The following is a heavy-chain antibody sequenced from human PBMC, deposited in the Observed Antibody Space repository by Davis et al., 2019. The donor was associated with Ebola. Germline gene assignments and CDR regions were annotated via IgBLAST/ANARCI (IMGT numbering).Heavy chain of an antibody. CDR2: ISYDGSNK. J-gene: IGHJ4*02. V-gene: IGHV3-30*03. CDR3: SRNTPMVSTHN. CDR1: GFTFSSYG. Sequence: GESLKISCAASGFTFSSYGMHWVRQAPGKGLEWVAVISYDGSNKYYADSVKGRFTISRDNSKNTLYLQMNSLRVEDTGFYFCSRNTPMVSTHNWGPGTLVTVSS. D-gene: IGHD2-8*01.